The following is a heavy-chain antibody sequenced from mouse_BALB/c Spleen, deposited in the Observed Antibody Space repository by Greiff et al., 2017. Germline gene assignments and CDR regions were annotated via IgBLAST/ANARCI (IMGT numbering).Heavy chain of an antibody. J-gene: IGHJ4*01. CDR1: GFTFSDYY. D-gene: IGHD2-4*01. Sequence: EVQGVESGGGLVKPGGSLKLSCAASGFTFSDYYMYWVRQTPEKRLEWVATISDGGSYTYYPDSVKGRFTISRDNAKNNLYLQMSSLKSEDTAMYYCARDHDYGAMDYWGQGTSVTVSS. CDR3: ARDHDYGAMDY. V-gene: IGHV5-4*02. CDR2: ISDGGSYT.